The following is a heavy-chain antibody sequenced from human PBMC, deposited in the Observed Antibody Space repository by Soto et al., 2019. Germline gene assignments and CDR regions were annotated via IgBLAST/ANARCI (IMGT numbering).Heavy chain of an antibody. V-gene: IGHV1-46*01. Sequence: ASVKVSCKASGYTFTSYYMHWVRQAPGQGLEWMGIINPSGGSTSYAQKFQGRVTMTRDTSTSTVYMELSSLRSEDTAVYYCARDLLQSSGIVGATTDYWGQGTLVTVSS. CDR2: INPSGGST. J-gene: IGHJ4*02. CDR3: ARDLLQSSGIVGATTDY. CDR1: GYTFTSYY. D-gene: IGHD1-26*01.